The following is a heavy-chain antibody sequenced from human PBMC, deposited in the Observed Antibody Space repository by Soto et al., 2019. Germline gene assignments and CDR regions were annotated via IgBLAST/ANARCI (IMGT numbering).Heavy chain of an antibody. J-gene: IGHJ4*02. CDR2: IYNGGRT. CDR3: ARAPVGMDSINFFDH. CDR1: GDSISSDGYH. Sequence: PSATLSITCTVSGDSISSDGYHWSWIRQSPGKGLEWIGYIYNGGRTFYRPSLESRINMSLDATKNSYSLRLTSVTAADTAVYYCARAPVGMDSINFFDHWGQGILVTVSS. D-gene: IGHD2-8*01. V-gene: IGHV4-30-4*01.